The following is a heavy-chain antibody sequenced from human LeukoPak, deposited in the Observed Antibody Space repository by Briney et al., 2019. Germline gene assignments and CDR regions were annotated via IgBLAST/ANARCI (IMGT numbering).Heavy chain of an antibody. CDR1: GFTVSGNY. V-gene: IGHV3-53*01. CDR2: IYSGGST. CDR3: AKYDSTRYFDY. Sequence: GGSLRLSCAASGFTVSGNYMSWVRQTPGKGLEWVSVIYSGGSTYYADSVKGRFTISRDNSKNTLYLQMNSLRAEDTAVYYCAKYDSTRYFDYWGQGTLVTVSS. D-gene: IGHD3-22*01. J-gene: IGHJ4*02.